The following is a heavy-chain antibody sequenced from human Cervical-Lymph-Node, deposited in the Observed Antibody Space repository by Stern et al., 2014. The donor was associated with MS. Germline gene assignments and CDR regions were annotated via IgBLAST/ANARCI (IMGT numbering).Heavy chain of an antibody. D-gene: IGHD2-21*01. CDR1: GGTFIRYA. Sequence: VQLVESGAEVKKPGSSVKVSCKASGGTFIRYAISWVRPAPGQGLECRGGIIPVLGTPNYAQKFQVRVTISADESTTTVYMELSSLRSEDTALYYCTRDRRHIDTIGGYFFDNWGQGTMVTVSS. CDR2: IIPVLGTP. J-gene: IGHJ4*02. V-gene: IGHV1-69*01. CDR3: TRDRRHIDTIGGYFFDN.